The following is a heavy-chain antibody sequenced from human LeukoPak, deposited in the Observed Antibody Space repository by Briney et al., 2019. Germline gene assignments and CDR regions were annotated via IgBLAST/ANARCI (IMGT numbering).Heavy chain of an antibody. CDR3: ASSGYDSSSYFDY. V-gene: IGHV3-11*04. Sequence: GGSLRLSCAASGFTFSDYYMSWIRQAPGKGLEWVSYISSSGSTIYYADSVKGRFTISRDNAKNSLYLQMNSLRAEDTAVYYCASSGYDSSSYFDYWGQGTLVTVAS. CDR2: ISSSGSTI. J-gene: IGHJ4*02. D-gene: IGHD5-12*01. CDR1: GFTFSDYY.